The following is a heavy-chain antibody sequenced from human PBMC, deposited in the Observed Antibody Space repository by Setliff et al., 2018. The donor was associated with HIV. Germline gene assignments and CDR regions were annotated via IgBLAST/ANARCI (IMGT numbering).Heavy chain of an antibody. CDR2: ISSSGTTI. CDR1: GFTFSDYY. CDR3: ARDRWACGGASCSQDGGASDI. Sequence: GGSLRLSCTASGFTFSDYYMSWIRQSPGKGLEWISYISSSGTTIYYADSVKGRFTISRDNAKNTLYLQLNSLSTGDTAVYYCARDRWACGGASCSQDGGASDIWGQGTMVTVSS. J-gene: IGHJ3*02. V-gene: IGHV3-11*04. D-gene: IGHD2-15*01.